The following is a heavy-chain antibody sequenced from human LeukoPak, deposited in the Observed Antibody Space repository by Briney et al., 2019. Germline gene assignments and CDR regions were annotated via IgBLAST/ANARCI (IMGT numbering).Heavy chain of an antibody. D-gene: IGHD3-16*01. Sequence: GGSLRLSCAASGFTVSSNYMSWVRQAPGKGLEWVLVIYSGGSRYYADSVKGRFSLSRDNSRNALYLQMNSLRADDTAVYYCARSAPLGTHQYYFDYWGQGTLVTVSS. CDR1: GFTVSSNY. CDR3: ARSAPLGTHQYYFDY. CDR2: IYSGGSR. V-gene: IGHV3-53*01. J-gene: IGHJ4*02.